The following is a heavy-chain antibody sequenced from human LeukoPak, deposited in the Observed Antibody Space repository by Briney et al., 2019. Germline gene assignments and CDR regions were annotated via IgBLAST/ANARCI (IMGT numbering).Heavy chain of an antibody. D-gene: IGHD3-10*01. CDR3: ARDWLSAFDV. CDR2: IGTHSSNT. CDR1: GFTFNTYS. V-gene: IGHV3-48*02. J-gene: IGHJ3*01. Sequence: GGSLILSCAASGFTFNTYSMNWVRQAPGKGLEWVSYIGTHSSNTFYADSVKGRFTISRDNAKNSLYLQLNSLRDEDTAVYYCARDWLSAFDVWGQGTMVTVSS.